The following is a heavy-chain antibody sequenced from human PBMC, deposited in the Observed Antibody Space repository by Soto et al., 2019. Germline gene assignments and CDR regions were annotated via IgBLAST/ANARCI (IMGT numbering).Heavy chain of an antibody. D-gene: IGHD3-10*01. CDR2: IYYSGST. CDR1: GGSISSGDYY. J-gene: IGHJ4*02. V-gene: IGHV4-30-4*01. Sequence: SETLSLTCTVSGGSISSGDYYWSWIRQPPGKGLEWIGYIYYSGSTYYNPSLKGRVTISVDTSKNQFSLKLSSVTAADTAVYYCARADDDGSGSYYPLYYFDYWGQGTLVTVSS. CDR3: ARADDDGSGSYYPLYYFDY.